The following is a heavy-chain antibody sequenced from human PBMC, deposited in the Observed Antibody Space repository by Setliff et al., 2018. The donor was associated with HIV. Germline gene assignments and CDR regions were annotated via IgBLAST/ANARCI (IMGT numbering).Heavy chain of an antibody. D-gene: IGHD3-22*01. J-gene: IGHJ5*02. CDR3: ARSYYYDSSGYSSRYWFDP. CDR2: IYTSGST. Sequence: KTSETLSLTCTVSGGSISSGSYYWNWIRQPAGKGLEWIGRIYTSGSTNYNPSLKSRVTISVDTSRNQFSLKLSSVTAADTAVYYCARSYYYDSSGYSSRYWFDPWGQGTLVTVSS. CDR1: GGSISSGSYY. V-gene: IGHV4-61*02.